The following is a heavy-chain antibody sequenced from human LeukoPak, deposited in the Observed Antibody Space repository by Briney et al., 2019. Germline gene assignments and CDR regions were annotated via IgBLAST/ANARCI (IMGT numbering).Heavy chain of an antibody. V-gene: IGHV4-34*01. CDR2: INHSGST. J-gene: IGHJ4*02. CDR1: GGSFSGYY. D-gene: IGHD5-12*01. CDR3: ASRIVPSSDFDY. Sequence: SETLSLTCAVYGGSFSGYYWSWIRQPPGKGLEWIGEINHSGSTNYNPSLKSRVTISVDTSKNQFSLKLSSVTVADTAVYYCASRIVPSSDFDYGGQGTLVTVSS.